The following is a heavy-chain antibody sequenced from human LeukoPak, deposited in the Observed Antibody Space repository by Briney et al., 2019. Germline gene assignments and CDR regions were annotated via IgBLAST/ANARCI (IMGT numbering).Heavy chain of an antibody. J-gene: IGHJ4*02. Sequence: ASVKVSCKASGYTFTSYDINWVRQATGQGLEWMGWINPNSGNAGYAQKFQGRVTMTRNTSISTAYMELSSLRSEDTAVYYCARLPGYSSSWYSGAYDYWGQGTLVTVSS. CDR1: GYTFTSYD. V-gene: IGHV1-8*01. D-gene: IGHD6-13*01. CDR2: INPNSGNA. CDR3: ARLPGYSSSWYSGAYDY.